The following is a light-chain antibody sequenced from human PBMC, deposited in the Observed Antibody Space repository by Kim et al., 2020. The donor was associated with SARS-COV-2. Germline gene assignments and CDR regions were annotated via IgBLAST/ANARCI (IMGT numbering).Light chain of an antibody. CDR3: GTWDSSLSAAV. V-gene: IGLV1-51*01. J-gene: IGLJ7*01. CDR2: DNN. Sequence: GQKVTISGSGSSSNIGNNYVTWYQQLPGTAPKVLIYDNNRRPSGIPDRFSGSKSGTSATLGITGLQTGDEADYYCGTWDSSLSAAVFGGGTQLTVL. CDR1: SSNIGNNY.